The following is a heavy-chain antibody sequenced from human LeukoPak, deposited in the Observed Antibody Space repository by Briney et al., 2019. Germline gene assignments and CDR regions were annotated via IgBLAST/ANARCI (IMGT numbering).Heavy chain of an antibody. D-gene: IGHD3-22*01. CDR1: GFIFSSYA. J-gene: IGHJ4*02. CDR3: AKDAQNYYDSSGFDY. Sequence: PGGSLRLSCAASGFIFSSYAMSWVRQAPGKGLEWVSAISGSGGSTYYADSVKGRFTISRDNSKNTLYLQMNSLRAEDTAVYYCAKDAQNYYDSSGFDYWGQGTLVTVSS. V-gene: IGHV3-23*01. CDR2: ISGSGGST.